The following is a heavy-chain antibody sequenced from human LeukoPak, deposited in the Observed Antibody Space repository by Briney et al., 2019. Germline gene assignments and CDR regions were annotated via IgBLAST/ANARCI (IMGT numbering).Heavy chain of an antibody. CDR3: ARDGMGGIKAFDM. CDR1: GFTFRSYW. V-gene: IGHV3-7*05. CDR2: IKHDGSQK. Sequence: GGSLRLSCAASGFTFRSYWMSWVRQSPGKRPEWVANIKHDGSQKYFVDFVKGRFTISRDNAKNSLYLQMSSLGVEDTAVYYCARDGMGGIKAFDMWGQGTMVTVSS. D-gene: IGHD3-10*01. J-gene: IGHJ3*02.